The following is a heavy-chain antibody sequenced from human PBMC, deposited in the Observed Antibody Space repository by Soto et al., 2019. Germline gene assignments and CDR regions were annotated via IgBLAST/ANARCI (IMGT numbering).Heavy chain of an antibody. D-gene: IGHD4-4*01. Sequence: PSETLSLTCSLSGGAIGGYYWSWIRQPPGKALEWIGYVSYSGSTDYHPSLKSRVSISIDTSKNQFSLKMISVTAADTALYFCARLVSLLQPIDSWGQGTPVTVSS. V-gene: IGHV4-59*08. CDR2: VSYSGST. J-gene: IGHJ5*01. CDR1: GGAIGGYY. CDR3: ARLVSLLQPIDS.